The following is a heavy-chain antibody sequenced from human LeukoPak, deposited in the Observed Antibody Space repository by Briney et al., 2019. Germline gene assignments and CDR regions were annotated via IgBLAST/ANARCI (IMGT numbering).Heavy chain of an antibody. J-gene: IGHJ4*02. CDR1: GGSISNRAYY. D-gene: IGHD4-17*01. Sequence: SEILSLTCNVSGGSISNRAYYWAWIRQPPGKGLEWIGSVFYSGSKYSNPSLESRLTISVDTSKNHFSLRLTSVTAADTAVYYCARDGTTVNDFDYWGQGTLVTVSS. V-gene: IGHV4-39*02. CDR3: ARDGTTVNDFDY. CDR2: VFYSGSK.